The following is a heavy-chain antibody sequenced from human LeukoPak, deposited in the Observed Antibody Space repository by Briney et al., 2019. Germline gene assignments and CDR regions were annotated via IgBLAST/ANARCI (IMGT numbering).Heavy chain of an antibody. D-gene: IGHD5-12*01. J-gene: IGHJ4*02. Sequence: GTSLRLSCAASGFAFTNYGMHWVRQAPGKGLEWVAIIWGDGSKTYYSDSVKGRFTISRDNSKNRVYLQIDSLRAEDTAVYYCARGSKWLRSPLGYWGQGTLVTVSS. CDR1: GFAFTNYG. V-gene: IGHV3-33*01. CDR3: ARGSKWLRSPLGY. CDR2: IWGDGSKT.